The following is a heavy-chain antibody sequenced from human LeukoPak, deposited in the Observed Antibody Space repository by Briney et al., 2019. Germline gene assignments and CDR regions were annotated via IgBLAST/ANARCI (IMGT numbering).Heavy chain of an antibody. CDR1: GFAFSTYS. D-gene: IGHD3-10*01. CDR3: AKHYGSGSYYTDS. V-gene: IGHV3-21*01. CDR2: ISTTSTYT. J-gene: IGHJ4*02. Sequence: GGSLRLSCAASGFAFSTYSMNWVRQAPGKGLEWVSVISTTSTYTYYADSVKGRFTISRDNAKNSLYLQMDSLRAEDTAVYHCAKHYGSGSYYTDSWGQGTLVTVSS.